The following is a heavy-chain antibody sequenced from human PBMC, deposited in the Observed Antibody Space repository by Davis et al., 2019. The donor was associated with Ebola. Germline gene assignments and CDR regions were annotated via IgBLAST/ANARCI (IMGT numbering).Heavy chain of an antibody. V-gene: IGHV4-34*01. CDR3: ARGRTVTTSVERGYYYGMDV. J-gene: IGHJ6*02. D-gene: IGHD4-11*01. CDR2: INHSGST. CDR1: GGSFSGYY. Sequence: MPSETLSLTCAVYGGSFSGYYWSWIRQPPGKGLEWIGEINHSGSTNYTPSLKSRVTISVDTSKNQFSLKLSSVTAADTAVYYCARGRTVTTSVERGYYYGMDVWGQGTTVTVSS.